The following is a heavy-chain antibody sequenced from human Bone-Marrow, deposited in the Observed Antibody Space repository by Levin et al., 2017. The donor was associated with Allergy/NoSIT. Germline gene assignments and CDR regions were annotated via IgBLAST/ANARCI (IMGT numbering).Heavy chain of an antibody. CDR3: ANEAV. Sequence: GGSLRLSCVASGLSLDDYAMNWVRQPPGKGLEWVAGITWNSGTREYADSVKGRFTISRDNARNALYLQMNSLRSEDTALYYCANEAVWGQGTTVTVS. CDR2: ITWNSGTR. CDR1: GLSLDDYA. V-gene: IGHV3-9*01. J-gene: IGHJ6*02.